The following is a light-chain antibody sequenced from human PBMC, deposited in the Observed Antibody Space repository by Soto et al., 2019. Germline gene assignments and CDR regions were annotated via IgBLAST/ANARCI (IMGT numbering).Light chain of an antibody. CDR1: SSDIGSYDL. V-gene: IGLV2-8*01. Sequence: QSALTQPASVSGSPGQSITISCTGTSSDIGSYDLVSWYQQHPGKAPKLMIHEVNKRPSGVPDRFSGSKSGNTASLTVSGLQAEDEADYYCSSYAGDNNLVFGGGTKVTVL. CDR3: SSYAGDNNLV. CDR2: EVN. J-gene: IGLJ2*01.